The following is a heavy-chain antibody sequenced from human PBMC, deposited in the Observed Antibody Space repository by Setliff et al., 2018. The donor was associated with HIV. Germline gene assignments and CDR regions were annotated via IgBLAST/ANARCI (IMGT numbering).Heavy chain of an antibody. CDR3: ARFRPFQRESGSFDI. Sequence: SETLSLTCSVSGISINGYYWSWIRQSPRTRLEWIGYVSSIGNTNYNPSLKSRVTISVDTSKNQFSLQLNSVTAADTAVYFCARFRPFQRESGSFDIWGQGTMVTVSS. CDR2: VSSIGNT. CDR1: GISINGYY. J-gene: IGHJ3*02. V-gene: IGHV4-4*08. D-gene: IGHD3-3*02.